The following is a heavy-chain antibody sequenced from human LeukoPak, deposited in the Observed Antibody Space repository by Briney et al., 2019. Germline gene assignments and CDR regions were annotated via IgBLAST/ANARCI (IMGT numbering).Heavy chain of an antibody. D-gene: IGHD3-22*01. CDR3: ARDYYDSSSYTNDY. Sequence: ASVKVSCKASGYTFTGYYMHWVRQAPGQGLEWMGWINPNSGGTNYAQKFQGRVTMTRDASISTAYMELSRLRSDDTAVYYCARDYYDSSSYTNDYWGQGTLVNVSS. V-gene: IGHV1-2*02. J-gene: IGHJ4*02. CDR1: GYTFTGYY. CDR2: INPNSGGT.